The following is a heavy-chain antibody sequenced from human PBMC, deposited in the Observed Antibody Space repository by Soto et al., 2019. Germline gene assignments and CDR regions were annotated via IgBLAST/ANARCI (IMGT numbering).Heavy chain of an antibody. Sequence: ASVKVSCKASGYTFTRSGISWVRQAPGQRLEWMGWINAGNGNTKVPQKFQGRVTFTRDTSASTVYMEVSSLRAEDTAVYYCAKGFGNYWAFDYWGQGTLVTVSS. CDR1: GYTFTRSG. D-gene: IGHD1-26*01. V-gene: IGHV1-3*01. CDR2: INAGNGNT. CDR3: AKGFGNYWAFDY. J-gene: IGHJ4*02.